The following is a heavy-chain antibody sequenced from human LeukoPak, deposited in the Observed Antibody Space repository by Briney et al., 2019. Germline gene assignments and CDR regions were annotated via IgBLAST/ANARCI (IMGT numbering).Heavy chain of an antibody. CDR2: IIPIFGTA. CDR3: AREGGRILRYFDWLLGYFDY. CDR1: GGTFSSYA. D-gene: IGHD3-9*01. V-gene: IGHV1-69*01. J-gene: IGHJ4*02. Sequence: SVKVSCKASGGTFSSYAISWVRQAPGQGLEWMGGIIPIFGTANYAQKFQGRVTFTADESTSTAYMELSSLRSEDTAVYYCAREGGRILRYFDWLLGYFDYWGQGTLVTVSS.